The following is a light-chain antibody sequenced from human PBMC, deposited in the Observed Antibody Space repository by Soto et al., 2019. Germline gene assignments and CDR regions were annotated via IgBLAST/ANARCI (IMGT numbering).Light chain of an antibody. CDR2: GAY. Sequence: EIVMTQSPASLSVSPGDGATLSCRASQRVASNEAWYQQKAGQGPRLLIHGAYTRAVGVPARFSGSGSGTDFTLTIRSLQSEDFAVYYCQQYHNWPPQYTFGQGTKLQIK. CDR3: QQYHNWPPQYT. CDR1: QRVASN. V-gene: IGKV3-15*01. J-gene: IGKJ2*01.